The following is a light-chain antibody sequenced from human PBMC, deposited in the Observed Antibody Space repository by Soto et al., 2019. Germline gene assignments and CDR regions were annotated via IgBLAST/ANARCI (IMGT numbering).Light chain of an antibody. CDR1: SYNIRTGYD. Sequence: QTVVTQSPSVSGAPGQRVTISCSGSSYNIRTGYDVHWYEQLPGRAPKLLIYDNSNRPSGVPDRFSGSKSGTSASLAVTGIQAEDEADYYCQSYDSSLSGWVFGGGTKLTVL. CDR3: QSYDSSLSGWV. CDR2: DNS. J-gene: IGLJ3*02. V-gene: IGLV1-40*01.